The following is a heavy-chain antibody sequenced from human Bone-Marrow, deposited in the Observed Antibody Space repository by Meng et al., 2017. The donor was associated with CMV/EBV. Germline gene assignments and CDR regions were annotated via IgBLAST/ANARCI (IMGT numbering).Heavy chain of an antibody. V-gene: IGHV3-23*01. J-gene: IGHJ4*02. D-gene: IGHD6-19*01. CDR3: ARFQWLVYYFDY. CDR1: GFTFSSYA. Sequence: GESLKISCAASGFTFSSYAMSWVRQAPGKGLEWVSAISGSGGSTYYADSVKGRFTISRDNSKNSVYLQMNSLRAEDTAIYYCARFQWLVYYFDYWGRGTLVTVSS. CDR2: ISGSGGST.